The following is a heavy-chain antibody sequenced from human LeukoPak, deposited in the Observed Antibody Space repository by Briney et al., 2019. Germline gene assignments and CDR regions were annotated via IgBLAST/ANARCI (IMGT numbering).Heavy chain of an antibody. D-gene: IGHD3-22*01. CDR3: AKSVFDSSGDPYMDV. V-gene: IGHV3-23*01. CDR2: ISGGGDFT. J-gene: IGHJ6*03. Sequence: GGSLRLSCTASGFTFSTYGMNWIGQAPGKGLDCVSAISGGGDFTKYADSVKGRFTISRDNSKSTLYLQMNSLRAEDTAVYYCAKSVFDSSGDPYMDVWGKGTTVTISS. CDR1: GFTFSTYG.